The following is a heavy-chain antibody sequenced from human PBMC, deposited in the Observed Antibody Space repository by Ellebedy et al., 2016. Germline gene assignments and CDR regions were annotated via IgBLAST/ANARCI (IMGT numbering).Heavy chain of an antibody. Sequence: GESLKISXAASGFSFDTYGMNWFRQAPGKGLEWLGFIRSRADSGTTEYAASVKGRFSISRDDSRAVAYLQMNSLKTEDTAVYYCARYYYGMDVWGQGTTVTVSS. CDR3: ARYYYGMDV. CDR2: IRSRADSGTT. CDR1: GFSFDTYG. V-gene: IGHV3-49*03. J-gene: IGHJ6*02.